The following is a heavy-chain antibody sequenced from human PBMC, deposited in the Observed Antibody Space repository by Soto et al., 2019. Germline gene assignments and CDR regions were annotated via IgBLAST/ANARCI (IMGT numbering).Heavy chain of an antibody. J-gene: IGHJ4*02. V-gene: IGHV3-33*01. Sequence: PGGSLRLSCAASGFTFSSYGMHWVHQAPGKGLEWVAVIWYDGSNKYYADSVKGRFTISRDNSKNTLYLQMNSLRAEDTAVYYCASSGYSYGYLGSVDYWGQGTLVTVSS. CDR1: GFTFSSYG. CDR2: IWYDGSNK. CDR3: ASSGYSYGYLGSVDY. D-gene: IGHD5-18*01.